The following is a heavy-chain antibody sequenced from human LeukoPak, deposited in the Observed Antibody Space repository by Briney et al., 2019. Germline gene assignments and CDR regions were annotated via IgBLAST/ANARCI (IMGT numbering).Heavy chain of an antibody. CDR3: ARDLSRGGSGSASLSRRLFDY. Sequence: PGGSLRLSCAASGFTFSSYEMNWVRQAPGKGLEWVSSISSSSSYIYYADSVKGRFTISRDNAKNSLYLQMNSLRAEDTAVYYCARDLSRGGSGSASLSRRLFDYWGQGTLVTVSS. CDR2: ISSSSSYI. V-gene: IGHV3-21*01. J-gene: IGHJ4*02. D-gene: IGHD3-10*01. CDR1: GFTFSSYE.